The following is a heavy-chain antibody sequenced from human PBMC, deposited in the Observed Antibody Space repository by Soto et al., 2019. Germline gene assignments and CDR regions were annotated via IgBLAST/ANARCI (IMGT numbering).Heavy chain of an antibody. CDR1: GFTFDDYA. J-gene: IGHJ3*02. CDR3: AKTANGWFSAFDI. D-gene: IGHD6-19*01. CDR2: ISWNSGST. V-gene: IGHV3-9*01. Sequence: SGFTFDDYAMHWVRQAPGKGLEWVSGISWNSGSTYYADSVEGRFTISRDNSKNTLYLQMNSLRAEDTAVYYCAKTANGWFSAFDIWGQGTMVTVSS.